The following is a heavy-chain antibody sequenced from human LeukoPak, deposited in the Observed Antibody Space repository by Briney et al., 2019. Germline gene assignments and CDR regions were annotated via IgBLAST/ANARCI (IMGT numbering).Heavy chain of an antibody. CDR1: GFTFSSYA. V-gene: IGHV3-64*01. J-gene: IGHJ5*02. CDR2: ISSNGGTT. CDR3: ARSGTSRTTLNWFGP. D-gene: IGHD1-14*01. Sequence: PGGSLRLSCAASGFTFSSYAMHWVRQAPGKGLEYVSTISSNGGTTYYANSVKGRFTISRDNSKNTLYLQMGSLRAEDMAVYYCARSGTSRTTLNWFGPWGQGTLVTVSS.